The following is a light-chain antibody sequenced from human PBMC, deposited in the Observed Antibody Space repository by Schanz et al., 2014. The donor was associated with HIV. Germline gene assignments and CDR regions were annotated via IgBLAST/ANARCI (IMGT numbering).Light chain of an antibody. CDR1: QTIGRL. CDR3: LQHNAYPLT. V-gene: IGKV1-5*03. J-gene: IGKJ5*01. Sequence: IQMTQSPSTVSASVGDRVTITCRASQTIGRLMAWYQQKPGRAPKLLIYQASTLETGVPSRFSGSGSGTEFTLTISGLQPEDFATYYCLQHNAYPLTFGQGTRLDI. CDR2: QAS.